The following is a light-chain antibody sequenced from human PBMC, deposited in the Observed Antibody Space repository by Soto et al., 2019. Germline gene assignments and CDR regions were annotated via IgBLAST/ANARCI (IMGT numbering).Light chain of an antibody. Sequence: QSVLQQPPSVSAAPGQKVTISCSGSSSNIGNNYVSWYQQLPGTAPKLLIYENNKRPSVIRDRFSGPNSGTSATRGISGLQTGDEADYYCGTWDSSLSAGGLFGTGTKVTVL. V-gene: IGLV1-51*02. J-gene: IGLJ1*01. CDR1: SSNIGNNY. CDR3: GTWDSSLSAGGL. CDR2: ENN.